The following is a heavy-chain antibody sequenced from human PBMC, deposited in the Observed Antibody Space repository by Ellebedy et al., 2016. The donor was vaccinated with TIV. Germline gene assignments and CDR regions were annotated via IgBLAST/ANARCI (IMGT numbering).Heavy chain of an antibody. CDR3: ARNRFGELLYSDYFDY. J-gene: IGHJ4*02. Sequence: MPSETLSLTCTVSGCSISSSTYYWGCIRQPPGKGLEWIGCLYYTGNTYYNPSLKSRFTISLATSKNQFSLRLSSVTAAATAVYYCARNRFGELLYSDYFDYWGQGTLLTVSS. D-gene: IGHD3-10*01. CDR1: GCSISSSTYY. V-gene: IGHV4-39*07. CDR2: LYYTGNT.